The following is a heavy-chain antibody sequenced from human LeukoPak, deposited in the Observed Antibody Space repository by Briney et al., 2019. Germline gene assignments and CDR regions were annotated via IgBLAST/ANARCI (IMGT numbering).Heavy chain of an antibody. CDR2: IYYSGST. CDR3: AIGYSYGFDY. D-gene: IGHD5-18*01. J-gene: IGHJ4*02. V-gene: IGHV4-59*01. Sequence: SETLSLTCTVSGGSISGYYWSWIRQPPGKGLEWIGYIYYSGSTNYNPSLKSRVTISVDTSKNQFSLKLSSVTAADTAVYYCAIGYSYGFDYWGQGTLVTVSS. CDR1: GGSISGYY.